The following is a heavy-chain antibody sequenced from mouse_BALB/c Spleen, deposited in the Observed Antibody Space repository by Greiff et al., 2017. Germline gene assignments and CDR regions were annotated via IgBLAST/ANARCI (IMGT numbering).Heavy chain of an antibody. Sequence: EVQLVESGGGLVKPGASLKLSCAASGFTFSSYAMSWVRQTPGQRLEWVATISTGGSYTNYQDSVKGQVTISADKATNTVYLQLSSLTSEDTAVYYCARHGDNYYLDYWGQGTTVTVSS. CDR2: ISTGGSYT. CDR1: GFTFSSYA. V-gene: IGHV5-9-3*01. CDR3: ARHGDNYYLDY. J-gene: IGHJ4*01. D-gene: IGHD6-1*02.